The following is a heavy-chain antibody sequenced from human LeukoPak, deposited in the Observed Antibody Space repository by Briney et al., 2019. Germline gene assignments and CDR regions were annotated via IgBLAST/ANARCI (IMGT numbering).Heavy chain of an antibody. CDR1: GVTFSSDG. CDR3: AKDRSSGPHYYYGMDV. J-gene: IGHJ6*02. Sequence: PGRSLRLSCAASGVTFSSDGIHWVRQAPGKGLEWVAVISYLVDDLFYAESVKGRFTISRDNSKKTVFLQMNSLRGEDTAVYYCAKDRSSGPHYYYGMDVWGQGTTVIVSS. D-gene: IGHD6-25*01. CDR2: ISYLVDDL. V-gene: IGHV3-30*18.